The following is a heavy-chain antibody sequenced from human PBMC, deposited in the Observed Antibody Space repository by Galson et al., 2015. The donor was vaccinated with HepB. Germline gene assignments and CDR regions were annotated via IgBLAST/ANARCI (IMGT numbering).Heavy chain of an antibody. CDR2: ISSSSSYI. D-gene: IGHD3-10*01. CDR1: GFTFSSYS. J-gene: IGHJ5*02. CDR3: ARDRHRGVMRNWFDP. V-gene: IGHV3-21*01. Sequence: SLRLSCAASGFTFSSYSMNWVRQAPGKGLEWVSSISSSSSYIYYADSVKGRFTISRDNAKNSLYLQMNSLRAEDTAVYYCARDRHRGVMRNWFDPWGQGTLVTVSS.